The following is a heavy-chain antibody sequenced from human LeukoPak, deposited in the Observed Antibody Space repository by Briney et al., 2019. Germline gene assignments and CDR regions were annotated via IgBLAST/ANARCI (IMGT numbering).Heavy chain of an antibody. CDR3: ARSPEYCSGGSCS. D-gene: IGHD2-15*01. V-gene: IGHV3-30*04. J-gene: IGHJ5*02. CDR1: GFTFSSYA. Sequence: PGGSLRLSCAASGFTFSSYAMHWVRQAPGKGLXXXAVISYDGSNKYYADSVKGRFTISRDNSKNTLYLQMNSLRAEDTAVYYCARSPEYCSGGSCSWGQGTLVTVSS. CDR2: ISYDGSNK.